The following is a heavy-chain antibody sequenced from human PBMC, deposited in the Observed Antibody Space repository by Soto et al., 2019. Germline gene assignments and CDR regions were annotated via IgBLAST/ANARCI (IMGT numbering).Heavy chain of an antibody. J-gene: IGHJ4*02. CDR3: ARDDSGFSGSHYIDYFNY. CDR2: MNPNSGNT. Sequence: ASVKVSCKASGYTFTSYDINWVRQATGQGLEYLGWMNPNSGNTGYVQKFQGRVTMTRDTSIGTAYMELSSLRSEDTAVYYCARDDSGFSGSHYIDYFNYWGQGALVTVSS. V-gene: IGHV1-8*01. CDR1: GYTFTSYD. D-gene: IGHD1-26*01.